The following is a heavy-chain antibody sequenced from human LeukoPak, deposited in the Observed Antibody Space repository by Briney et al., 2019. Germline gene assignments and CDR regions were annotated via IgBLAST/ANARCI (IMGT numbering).Heavy chain of an antibody. J-gene: IGHJ4*02. CDR2: IKQDGSEK. Sequence: GGSLRLSCAASGFTFSSYWMSWVRQAPGKGLEWVANIKQDGSEKYYVDSVKGRFTISRDNAKNSLYLHMNSLRAEDTAVYYCATNGDIIVVVAATYFDYWGQGTLVTVSS. CDR1: GFTFSSYW. V-gene: IGHV3-7*01. CDR3: ATNGDIIVVVAATYFDY. D-gene: IGHD2-15*01.